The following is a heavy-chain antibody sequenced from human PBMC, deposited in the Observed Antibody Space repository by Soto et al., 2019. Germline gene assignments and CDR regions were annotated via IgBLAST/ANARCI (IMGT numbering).Heavy chain of an antibody. CDR2: IIPIFGTA. V-gene: IGHV1-69*13. CDR1: AATFISYA. Sequence: PVKVSCKASAATFISYAISWVRQAPGQGLEWMGGIIPIFGTANYAQKFQGRVTITADESTSTAYMELSSLRSEDTAVYYCARDPYQSSWYSLRPLYYYYGMDVWGQGTTVTVSS. J-gene: IGHJ6*02. CDR3: ARDPYQSSWYSLRPLYYYYGMDV. D-gene: IGHD6-13*01.